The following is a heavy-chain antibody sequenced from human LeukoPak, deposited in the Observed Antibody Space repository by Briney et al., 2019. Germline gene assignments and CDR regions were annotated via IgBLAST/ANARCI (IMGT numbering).Heavy chain of an antibody. V-gene: IGHV3-48*01. J-gene: IGHJ4*02. CDR2: ISSSSSTI. CDR3: ARDLGIAAAGSYFDY. CDR1: GFTFSTYS. Sequence: GGSLRLSCAASGFTFSTYSMNWVRQAPGKGLEWVSYISSSSSTIYYADSVKGRFTISGDNAKNSLYLQMNSLRAEDTAVYYCARDLGIAAAGSYFDYWGQGTLVTVSS. D-gene: IGHD6-13*01.